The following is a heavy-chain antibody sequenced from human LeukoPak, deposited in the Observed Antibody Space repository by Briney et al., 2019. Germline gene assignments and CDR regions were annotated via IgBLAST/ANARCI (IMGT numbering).Heavy chain of an antibody. CDR2: INHSEST. V-gene: IGHV4-34*01. D-gene: IGHD6-19*01. CDR3: ARARAVAGRTFGY. J-gene: IGHJ4*02. CDR1: GGSISSYY. Sequence: SETLSLTCTVSGGSISSYYWSWIRQPPGKGLEWIGEINHSESTNYNPSLKSRVTISIDTSKNQFSLKLSSVTAADTAVYYCARARAVAGRTFGYWGQGALVTVSS.